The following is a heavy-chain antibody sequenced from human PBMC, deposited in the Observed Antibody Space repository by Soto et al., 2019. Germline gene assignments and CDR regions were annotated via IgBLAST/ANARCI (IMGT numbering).Heavy chain of an antibody. CDR2: IYYSGST. V-gene: IGHV4-30-4*01. CDR3: ARGRNGAGGDYFDY. J-gene: IGHJ4*02. D-gene: IGHD1-1*01. Sequence: SETLSLTCTVSGGSIGSADYYWSWIRQPPGKGLYWIGHIYYSGSTYYNPSLKSRVTISVDTSKNQFSLKLSSVTAADTAVYYCARGRNGAGGDYFDYWGQGTLVTVSS. CDR1: GGSIGSADYY.